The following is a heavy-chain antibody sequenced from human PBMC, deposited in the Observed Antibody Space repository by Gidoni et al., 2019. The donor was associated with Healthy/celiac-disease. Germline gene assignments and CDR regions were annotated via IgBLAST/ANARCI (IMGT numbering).Heavy chain of an antibody. D-gene: IGHD1-26*01. CDR1: GFTFRSYS. Sequence: EVQLVESGGGLVQPGGSLRLSCAASGFTFRSYSMNWVRQAPGKWLEWVSYFSSSSSTIYYADSVKGRFTISRENAKNSLYLQMNSLRAEDTAVYYCASGGELEMDGDYFDYWGQGTLVTVSS. CDR2: FSSSSSTI. V-gene: IGHV3-48*01. CDR3: ASGGELEMDGDYFDY. J-gene: IGHJ4*02.